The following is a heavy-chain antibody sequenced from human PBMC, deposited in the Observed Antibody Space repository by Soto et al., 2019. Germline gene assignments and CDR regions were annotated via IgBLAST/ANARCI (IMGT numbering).Heavy chain of an antibody. CDR1: GFTFSSFA. CDR3: AGPGYSSQDY. V-gene: IGHV3-23*01. D-gene: IGHD5-18*01. CDR2: IGGRGDDT. Sequence: PGGSLRLSCAASGFTFSSFAMSWVRQAPGKGLEWVSAIGGRGDDTDYADSVKGRFTISRDNSKNTLYLQMNSLRAEDTAIYYCAGPGYSSQDYWGQGTLVTVSS. J-gene: IGHJ4*02.